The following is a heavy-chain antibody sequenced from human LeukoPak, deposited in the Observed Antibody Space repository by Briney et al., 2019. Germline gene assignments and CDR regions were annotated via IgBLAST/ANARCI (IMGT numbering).Heavy chain of an antibody. J-gene: IGHJ4*02. V-gene: IGHV1-69*04. CDR3: ARSLIQQWLAVDY. CDR1: GGTFSSYA. Sequence: ASVKVSCKASGGTFSSYAISWVRQAPGQGLEWMGRIIPILGIANYAQKFQGRVTITADKSTSTAYMELSSLRSEDTAVYYCARSLIQQWLAVDYWGQGTLVTVSS. CDR2: IIPILGIA. D-gene: IGHD6-19*01.